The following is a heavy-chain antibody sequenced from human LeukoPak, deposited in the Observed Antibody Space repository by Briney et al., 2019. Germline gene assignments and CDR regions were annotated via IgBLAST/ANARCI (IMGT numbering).Heavy chain of an antibody. CDR2: IIPILGIA. CDR3: ARDGSKEGTVLLWFGEPSDAFDI. Sequence: ASVKVSCKASGGTFSSYTISWVRQAPGQGLEWMGRIIPILGIANYAQKFQGRVTITADKSTSTAYMELSSLRSEDTAVYYCARDGSKEGTVLLWFGEPSDAFDIWGQGTMVTVSS. V-gene: IGHV1-69*04. D-gene: IGHD3-10*01. CDR1: GGTFSSYT. J-gene: IGHJ3*02.